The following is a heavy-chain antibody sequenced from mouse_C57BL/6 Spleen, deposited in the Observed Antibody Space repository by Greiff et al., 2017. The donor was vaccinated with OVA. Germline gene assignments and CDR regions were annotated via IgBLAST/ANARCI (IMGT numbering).Heavy chain of an antibody. CDR1: GYTFTEYT. CDR2: FYPGSGSI. J-gene: IGHJ3*01. Sequence: VKLQESGAELVKPGASVKLSCKASGYTFTEYTIHWVKQRSGQGLEWIGWFYPGSGSIKYNEKFKDKATLTADKSSSTVYMELSRLTSEDSAVYFCAGQNYGSSSAWFAYWGQGTLVTVSA. V-gene: IGHV1-62-2*01. D-gene: IGHD1-1*01. CDR3: AGQNYGSSSAWFAY.